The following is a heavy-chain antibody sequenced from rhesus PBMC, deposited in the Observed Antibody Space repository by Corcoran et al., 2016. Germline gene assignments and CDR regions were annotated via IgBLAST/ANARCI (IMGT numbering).Heavy chain of an antibody. CDR3: ARHYEDDYGYYYTGGFDY. V-gene: IGHV4-165*01. J-gene: IGHJ4*01. D-gene: IGHD3-9*01. CDR2: ISATSGSP. CDR1: GGTFSGYY. Sequence: QVQLQGSGPGLVKPSETLSLTCAVSGGTFSGYYWGWIRQPPGKGLEWMGYISATSGSPDSTPPLKSLVTISTDPSKSPSSLQLSSVTAADTAVYYCARHYEDDYGYYYTGGFDYWGPGVLVTVSS.